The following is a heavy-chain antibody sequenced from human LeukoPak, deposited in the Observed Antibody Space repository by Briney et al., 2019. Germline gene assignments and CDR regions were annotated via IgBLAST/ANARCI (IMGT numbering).Heavy chain of an antibody. CDR2: IIPIFGTA. D-gene: IGHD6-13*01. V-gene: IGHV1-69*06. Sequence: SVKVSCKASGGTFSSYAISWVRQAPGQGPEWMGGIIPIFGTANYAQKFQGRVTITADKSASTAYMELSSLRSEDTAVYYCASGAAAGNFDYWGQGTLVTVSS. CDR3: ASGAAAGNFDY. CDR1: GGTFSSYA. J-gene: IGHJ4*02.